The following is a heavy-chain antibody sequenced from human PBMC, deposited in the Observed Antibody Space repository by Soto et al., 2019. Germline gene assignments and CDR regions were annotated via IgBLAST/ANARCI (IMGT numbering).Heavy chain of an antibody. D-gene: IGHD5-12*01. V-gene: IGHV1-18*01. Sequence: QVQLVQSGPEVKKPGASVKVSCKASGYIFTKYGISWIRQAPGQGLEWMGWISPNTGNTDSAQSFQARVTLTTDTSTSTPYMDLRSLTSDDTAVYYCARVTYSTSVGEPAWFGPWGQGSLVTVSS. J-gene: IGHJ5*02. CDR3: ARVTYSTSVGEPAWFGP. CDR1: GYIFTKYG. CDR2: ISPNTGNT.